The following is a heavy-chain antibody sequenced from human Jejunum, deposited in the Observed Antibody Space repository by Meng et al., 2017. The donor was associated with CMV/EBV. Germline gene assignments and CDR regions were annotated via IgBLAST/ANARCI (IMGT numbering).Heavy chain of an antibody. J-gene: IGHJ4*02. Sequence: QLQLQESGPGLVKSSETLSLTCTVSGGSISSSSYYWGWVRQPPGKGLEWIGSIYYSGSTYYNPSLKSRVTISVDTSKNQFSLKLSSVTAADTAVYYCGRTAVDTAINLRYWGQGTLVTVSS. CDR3: GRTAVDTAINLRY. V-gene: IGHV4-39*07. D-gene: IGHD5-18*01. CDR2: IYYSGST. CDR1: GGSISSSSYY.